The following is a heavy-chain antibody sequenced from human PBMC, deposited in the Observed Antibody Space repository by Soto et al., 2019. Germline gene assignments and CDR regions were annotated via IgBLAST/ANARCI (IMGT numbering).Heavy chain of an antibody. CDR1: GFTFSSYS. V-gene: IGHV3-48*01. CDR2: ISSSSSTI. J-gene: IGHJ4*02. D-gene: IGHD5-18*01. CDR3: ARGIRGYSYGMDYFDY. Sequence: EVQLVESGGGLVQPGGSLRLSCAASGFTFSSYSMNWVRQAPGKGLEWVSYISSSSSTIYYADSVKGRFTISRDNIKNSLYLQMNSLRAEDTAVYYCARGIRGYSYGMDYFDYWGQGTLVTVSS.